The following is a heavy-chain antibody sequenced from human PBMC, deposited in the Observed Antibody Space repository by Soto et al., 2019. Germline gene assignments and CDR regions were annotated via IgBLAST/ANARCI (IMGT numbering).Heavy chain of an antibody. V-gene: IGHV1-18*01. D-gene: IGHD6-13*01. CDR1: GYTFSTYP. CDR3: ARDRVEAALGTFDQ. CDR2: ISTYNGKT. Sequence: AAVKVSCKTSGYTFSTYPISWVRQAPGQGLEWVGWISTYNGKTNYGQKFQGRVTITTDTSASTAYMNLRNLRSDDTAVYYCARDRVEAALGTFDQWGQGTLVTVSS. J-gene: IGHJ4*02.